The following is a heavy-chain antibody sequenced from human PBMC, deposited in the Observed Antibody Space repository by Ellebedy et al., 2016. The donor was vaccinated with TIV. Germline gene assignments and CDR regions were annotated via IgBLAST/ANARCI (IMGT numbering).Heavy chain of an antibody. V-gene: IGHV3-7*03. CDR1: GFTFSNSW. CDR2: IKQDGSEK. Sequence: GESLKISCAASGFTFSNSWMTWVRQAPGKGPECVANIKQDGSEKYYVDSVKGRFTISRDNAKNSLYLQMNSLRAEDTAVYFCARSRGVSYWGQGTLVTGSS. CDR3: ARSRGVSY. D-gene: IGHD2-8*01. J-gene: IGHJ4*02.